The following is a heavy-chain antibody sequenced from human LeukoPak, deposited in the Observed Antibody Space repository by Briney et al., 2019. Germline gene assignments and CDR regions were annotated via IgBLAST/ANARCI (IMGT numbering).Heavy chain of an antibody. CDR1: GFTFSSYA. D-gene: IGHD3-22*01. CDR2: ISGSGGST. J-gene: IGHJ4*02. CDR3: AKDLIVVVIPYYFDY. V-gene: IGHV3-23*01. Sequence: GGSLRLSCAAPGFTFSSYARSWVRQAPGKGLEWVSAISGSGGSTYYADSVKGRFTISRDNSKNTLYLQMNSLRAEDTAVYYCAKDLIVVVIPYYFDYWGQGTLVTVSS.